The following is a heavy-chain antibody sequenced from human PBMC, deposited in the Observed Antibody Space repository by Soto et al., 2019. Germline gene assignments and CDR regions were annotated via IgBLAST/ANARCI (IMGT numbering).Heavy chain of an antibody. V-gene: IGHV4-4*02. D-gene: IGHD1-1*01. Sequence: SETLSLTCAVSGGSIRGHYWWSWVRQTPEKGLEWIGETYHGGATYYNPSLKSRATISTDESKNQLSLKLSSVTAADTAIYYCAHQTISYTLDVWGQGTTVTVS. CDR2: TYHGGAT. CDR1: GGSIRGHYW. CDR3: AHQTISYTLDV. J-gene: IGHJ6*02.